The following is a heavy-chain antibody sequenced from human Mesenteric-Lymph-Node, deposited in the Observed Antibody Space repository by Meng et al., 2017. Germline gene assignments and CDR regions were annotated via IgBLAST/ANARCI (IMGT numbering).Heavy chain of an antibody. CDR3: ARGGATPMIIKY. V-gene: IGHV4-34*02. D-gene: IGHD3-10*01. CDR2: VYHNGVT. Sequence: QVQLKQWGAEVLKPSETLSLTCAVYSGSLSGYYWSWIRQPPGKGLEWMGEVYHNGVTKYSPSLRSRVVISIDTSKNQFSLNLRSVSAADTAMYYCARGGATPMIIKYWGPGTLVTVSS. J-gene: IGHJ4*02. CDR1: SGSLSGYY.